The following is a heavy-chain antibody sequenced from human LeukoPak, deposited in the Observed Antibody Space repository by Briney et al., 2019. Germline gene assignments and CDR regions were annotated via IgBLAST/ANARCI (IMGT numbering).Heavy chain of an antibody. CDR2: IYSNGIT. CDR3: ARRAYYDSSGYHPTSGYFDL. CDR1: GGSMFSYY. V-gene: IGHV4-4*08. D-gene: IGHD3-22*01. J-gene: IGHJ2*01. Sequence: PSETLSLTCPVSGGSMFSYYWNWIRQSPGKGLEWIGYIYSNGITNYSPSLRGRGTISFATSRNQFSLRLTSVTAADTAIYYCARRAYYDSSGYHPTSGYFDLWGRGTLVTVSS.